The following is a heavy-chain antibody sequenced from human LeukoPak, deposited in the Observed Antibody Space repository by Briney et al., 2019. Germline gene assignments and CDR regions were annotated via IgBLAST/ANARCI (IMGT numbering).Heavy chain of an antibody. CDR2: IYTSGST. CDR3: ARVSGDIAVAGTDY. Sequence: SETLSLTCTVSGGSISSGSYYWSWIRQPAGKGLEWIGRIYTSGSTNYNPSLKSRVTIPVDTSKNQFSLKLSSVTAADTAVYYCARVSGDIAVAGTDYWGQGTLVTVSS. J-gene: IGHJ4*02. D-gene: IGHD6-19*01. CDR1: GGSISSGSYY. V-gene: IGHV4-61*02.